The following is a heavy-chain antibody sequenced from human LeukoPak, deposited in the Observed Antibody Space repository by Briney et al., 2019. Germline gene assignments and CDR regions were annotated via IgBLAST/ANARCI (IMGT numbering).Heavy chain of an antibody. J-gene: IGHJ4*02. CDR2: IISSGSNI. D-gene: IGHD3-10*01. CDR3: ARDFGQYKLNGGYYFDY. V-gene: IGHV3-48*03. CDR1: GFTFNSYE. Sequence: GGSLRLSCAASGFTFNSYEMDWVRQAPGEGLEWVSYIISSGSNIYYADSVKGRFTISRDNAKNSLYLQMNSLRAEDTAVYYCARDFGQYKLNGGYYFDYWGQGTLVTVS.